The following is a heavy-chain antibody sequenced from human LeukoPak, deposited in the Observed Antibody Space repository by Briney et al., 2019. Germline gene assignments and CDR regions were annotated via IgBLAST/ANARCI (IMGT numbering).Heavy chain of an antibody. CDR1: GGSINNYY. V-gene: IGHV4-4*07. CDR2: VYESGST. CDR3: ARVHGGGSNYFDY. J-gene: IGHJ4*02. D-gene: IGHD1-26*01. Sequence: ETLSLTCIVSGGSINNYYWTWIRQPAGKGLEWIGRVYESGSTIYNPSLKSRVTMSVDTSKNQFSLKLSSVTAADTAVYYCARVHGGGSNYFDYWGQGTLVTVSS.